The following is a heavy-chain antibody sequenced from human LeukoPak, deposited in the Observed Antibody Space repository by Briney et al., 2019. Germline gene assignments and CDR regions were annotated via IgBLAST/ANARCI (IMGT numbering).Heavy chain of an antibody. CDR2: ISYDGSNK. D-gene: IGHD3-10*01. V-gene: IGHV3-30*04. Sequence: AGSLRLSCAASGFTFRNYALHWVRQAPGKGLEWVAVISYDGSNKYYADSVKGRLTISRDNSKKTLYLQMNSLRAEDTAVYYCARDLGDFYYISLDFDYWGQGTLVSASS. J-gene: IGHJ4*02. CDR3: ARDLGDFYYISLDFDY. CDR1: GFTFRNYA.